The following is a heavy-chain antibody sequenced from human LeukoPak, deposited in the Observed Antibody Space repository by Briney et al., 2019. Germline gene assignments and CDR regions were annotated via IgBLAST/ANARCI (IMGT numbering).Heavy chain of an antibody. V-gene: IGHV3-73*01. D-gene: IGHD4-17*01. Sequence: GGSLRLSCAASGFTFSGSAMHWVRQASGKGLEWVGRIRSKANSYATAYAASVKGRFTISRDDSKNTAYLQMNSLKTEDTAVYYCTSRDATVTPNGYFQHWGQGTLVTVSS. CDR1: GFTFSGSA. CDR2: IRSKANSYAT. J-gene: IGHJ1*01. CDR3: TSRDATVTPNGYFQH.